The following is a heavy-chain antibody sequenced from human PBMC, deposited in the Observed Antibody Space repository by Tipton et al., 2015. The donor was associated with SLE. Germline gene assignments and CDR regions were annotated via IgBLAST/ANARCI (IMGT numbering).Heavy chain of an antibody. CDR3: AGPPTA. D-gene: IGHD4-11*01. CDR2: IYYSGST. Sequence: TLSLTCTVSGGSISSHYWSWIRQPPGKGLEWIGYIYYSGSTNYNPSLKSRVTISVDTSKNQFSLKLSSVTAADTAVYYCAGPPTAWGQGTLVTVSS. V-gene: IGHV4-59*11. J-gene: IGHJ5*02. CDR1: GGSISSHY.